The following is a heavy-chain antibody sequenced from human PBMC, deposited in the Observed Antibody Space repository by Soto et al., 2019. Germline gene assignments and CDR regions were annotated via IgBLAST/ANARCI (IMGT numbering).Heavy chain of an antibody. CDR3: AKENGACYWCADS. CDR1: GSIFATYS. V-gene: IGHV3-23*01. D-gene: IGHD2-21*02. Sequence: EVQLLESGGGAVQPGGSLRLSCAGSGSIFATYSMSWVRQAPGKGLEWVAATSAGGVSTYYADSVKGRFTISRDSSQNTVYLQMDSLRAEDTAIYYCAKENGACYWCADSWGQGTLVTVSS. CDR2: TSAGGVST. J-gene: IGHJ5*01.